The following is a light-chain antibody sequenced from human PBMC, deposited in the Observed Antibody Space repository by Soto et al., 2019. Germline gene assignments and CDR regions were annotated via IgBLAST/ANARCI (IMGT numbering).Light chain of an antibody. J-gene: IGKJ4*01. Sequence: EIVLTQSPATLSLSPGERATLSCRASQSVSSYLAWYQQKPGQAPRLLIYDASNRATRVTARFSGSGSGTVFTLTICRLEPEDFAVYYCQQRSNWPLTFGGGTKVEIK. V-gene: IGKV3-11*01. CDR1: QSVSSY. CDR2: DAS. CDR3: QQRSNWPLT.